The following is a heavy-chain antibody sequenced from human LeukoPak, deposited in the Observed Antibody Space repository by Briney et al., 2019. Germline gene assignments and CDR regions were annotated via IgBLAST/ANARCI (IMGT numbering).Heavy chain of an antibody. CDR3: ARDRPYSSGWYYFDY. V-gene: IGHV3-30-3*01. J-gene: IGHJ4*02. CDR2: ISYDGSNE. Sequence: GGSLRLSCAASGFTFSSYAMHWVRQAPGKGLEWVAVISYDGSNEYYADPVKGRFTISRDNSKNTLYLQMNSLRAEDTAVYYCARDRPYSSGWYYFDYWGQGTLVTVSS. CDR1: GFTFSSYA. D-gene: IGHD6-19*01.